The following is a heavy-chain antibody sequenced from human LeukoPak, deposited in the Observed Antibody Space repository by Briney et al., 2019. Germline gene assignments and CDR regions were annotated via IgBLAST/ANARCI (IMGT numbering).Heavy chain of an antibody. V-gene: IGHV1-2*02. CDR2: INPNSGGT. J-gene: IGHJ4*02. D-gene: IGHD3-22*01. CDR1: GYTFTGYY. CDR3: ARGYYDSSGYPGSFDY. Sequence: ASVKVSCKASGYTFTGYYMHWVRQAPGQGLEWMGWINPNSGGTNYAQKFQGRVTMTRDTSISTAYMELSSLRSEDTAVYYCARGYYDSSGYPGSFDYWGQGTQVTVSS.